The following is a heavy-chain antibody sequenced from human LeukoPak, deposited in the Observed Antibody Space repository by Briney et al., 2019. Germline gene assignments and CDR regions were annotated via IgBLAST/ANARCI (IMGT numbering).Heavy chain of an antibody. D-gene: IGHD3/OR15-3a*01. CDR2: INPTGGST. Sequence: GASVKVSCKASGYTFTSYYMHWVRQAPGQGLEWMGIINPTGGSTDYAQKFQGRVTITRDTSTSTVYLELSSLRSEDTAVYYCARDWTSSLDYWGQGTLVTVPS. J-gene: IGHJ4*02. V-gene: IGHV1-46*01. CDR1: GYTFTSYY. CDR3: ARDWTSSLDY.